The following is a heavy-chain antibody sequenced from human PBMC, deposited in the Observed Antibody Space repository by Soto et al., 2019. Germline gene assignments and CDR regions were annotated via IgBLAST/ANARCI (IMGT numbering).Heavy chain of an antibody. V-gene: IGHV4-31*06. D-gene: IGHD4-17*01. J-gene: IGHJ4*02. CDR2: SYYSGST. CDR1: GGSISNDNYY. CDR3: VATTVTTISLDY. Sequence: QVQLRESGPGLVKPSQTLSLTCTVSGGSISNDNYYWTWIRQHPGKGLEWIGYSYYSGSTYYNPSLKSRFSISVGTSKNQLSLKLSSVTAADTAVYYWVATTVTTISLDYWGQGTLVTVSS.